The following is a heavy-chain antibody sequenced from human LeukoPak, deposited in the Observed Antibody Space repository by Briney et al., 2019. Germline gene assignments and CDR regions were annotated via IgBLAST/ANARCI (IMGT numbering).Heavy chain of an antibody. Sequence: ASVKVSCKASGYTFTSFYMHWVRQAPGQGLEWMGVINPRSGSRSYAQKFQGRVIMTRDTSTSTVYMELSSLRSEDTAVYYCAGDPRNSGDFDYWGQGTLVTVSS. CDR3: AGDPRNSGDFDY. D-gene: IGHD2-15*01. CDR2: INPRSGSR. CDR1: GYTFTSFY. V-gene: IGHV1-46*01. J-gene: IGHJ4*02.